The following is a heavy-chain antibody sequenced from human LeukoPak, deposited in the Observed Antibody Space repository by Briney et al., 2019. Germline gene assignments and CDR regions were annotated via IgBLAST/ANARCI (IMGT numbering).Heavy chain of an antibody. CDR3: ARDILGEGST. J-gene: IGHJ5*02. CDR2: TYYRSTRGH. V-gene: IGHV6-1*01. CDR1: GDSVSSNSAA. Sequence: SQTLSLTCAISGDSVSSNSAAWNWIRQSPSRGLEWLGRTYYRSTRGHDYALSVKSRITIAPDTSKNQFSLHLNSVTPEDTAVYYCARDILGEGSTWGQGTLVTVSS.